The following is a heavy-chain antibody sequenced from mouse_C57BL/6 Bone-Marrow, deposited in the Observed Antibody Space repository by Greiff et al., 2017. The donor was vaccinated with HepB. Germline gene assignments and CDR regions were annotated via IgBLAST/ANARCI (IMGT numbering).Heavy chain of an antibody. Sequence: QVQLKQPGTELVKPGASVKLSCKASGYTFTSYWMHWVKQRPGQGLEWIGNINPSNGGTNYNEKFKSKATLTVDKSSSTAYMQLSSLTSEDSAVYYCARLAGGSSYVRDYWGQGTTLTVSS. CDR1: GYTFTSYW. CDR2: INPSNGGT. CDR3: ARLAGGSSYVRDY. D-gene: IGHD1-1*01. V-gene: IGHV1-53*01. J-gene: IGHJ2*01.